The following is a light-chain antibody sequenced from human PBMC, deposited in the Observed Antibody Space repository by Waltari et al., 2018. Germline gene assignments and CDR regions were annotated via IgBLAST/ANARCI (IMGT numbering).Light chain of an antibody. CDR3: SSYVGRNNVI. J-gene: IGLJ2*01. V-gene: IGLV2-8*01. CDR2: EVT. Sequence: QSALTQPPSAAGSPGQSVTISCTGTRGDVGGYNYFPWYQQHPGKAPKLVIFEVTKRPSGVPDRFSGSKSGNTASLTVSGLQADDEAYYYCSSYVGRNNVIFGGGTKLTVL. CDR1: RGDVGGYNY.